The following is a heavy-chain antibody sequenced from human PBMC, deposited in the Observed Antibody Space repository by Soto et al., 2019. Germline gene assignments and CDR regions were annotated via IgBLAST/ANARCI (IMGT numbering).Heavy chain of an antibody. D-gene: IGHD2-2*01. V-gene: IGHV1-8*01. CDR2: MNPNSGNT. CDR3: ARGDCSGTSCYFGALGWFDP. CDR1: GYTFTSYD. Sequence: ASVKVSCKASGYTFTSYDINWVRQATGQGLEWMGWMNPNSGNTGYAQKFQGRVTMTRNTSISTAYMELSSLRSEDTAVYYCARGDCSGTSCYFGALGWFDPWGQGTLVTVSS. J-gene: IGHJ5*02.